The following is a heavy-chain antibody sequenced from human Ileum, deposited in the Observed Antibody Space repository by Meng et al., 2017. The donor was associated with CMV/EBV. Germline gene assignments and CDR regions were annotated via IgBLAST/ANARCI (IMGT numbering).Heavy chain of an antibody. J-gene: IGHJ4*02. D-gene: IGHD1-26*01. CDR3: ARDLTNKWFYY. CDR1: GDPISSGSHS. V-gene: IGHV4-39*07. CDR2: MYFSGIA. Sequence: QRQDSGPGLVKPAETLSLTCTASGDPISSGSHSWAWFRQPPGKRLEWIGSMYFSGIADYNPSLKSRVTISLHATQKQFSLRLTSVTAADSAVYFCARDLTNKWFYYWGQGTLVTVSS.